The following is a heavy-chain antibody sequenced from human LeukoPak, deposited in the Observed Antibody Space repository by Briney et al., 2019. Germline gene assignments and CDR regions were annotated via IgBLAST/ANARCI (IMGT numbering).Heavy chain of an antibody. CDR2: ISSLSTYI. CDR3: ARKLYYYDTSPAGWFDP. J-gene: IGHJ5*02. V-gene: IGHV3-21*01. D-gene: IGHD3-22*01. CDR1: GFTFSSYS. Sequence: EGSLRLSCAASGFTFSSYSMNWVRQAPGKGLEWVSSISSLSTYIYYADSVQGRFSISRDNSKNSLFLQMNSLRAEDTAVYYCARKLYYYDTSPAGWFDPWGQGTLVTVSS.